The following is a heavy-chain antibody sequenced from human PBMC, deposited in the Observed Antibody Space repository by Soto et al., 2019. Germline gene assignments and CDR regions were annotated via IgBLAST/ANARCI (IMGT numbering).Heavy chain of an antibody. V-gene: IGHV3-33*01. Sequence: QVQLVESGGGVVQPGRSLRLSCAASGFTFSSYGMHWVRQAPGKGLEWVAVIWYDGSNKYYADSVKGRFTISRDNSKNTLYLXMNSLRAEXXXXYYCARDGYCSGGSCYSVPVFDYWGQGTLVTVSS. CDR3: ARDGYCSGGSCYSVPVFDY. D-gene: IGHD2-15*01. J-gene: IGHJ4*02. CDR2: IWYDGSNK. CDR1: GFTFSSYG.